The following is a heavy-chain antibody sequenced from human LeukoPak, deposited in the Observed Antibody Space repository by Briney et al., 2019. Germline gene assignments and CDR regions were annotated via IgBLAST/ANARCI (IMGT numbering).Heavy chain of an antibody. CDR2: IYHSGST. J-gene: IGHJ4*02. V-gene: IGHV4-38-2*02. Sequence: SETLSLTCTVSGYSISSGYYWGWIRQPPGKGLEWIGSIYHSGSTYYNPSLKSRVTISVDTSKNQFSLKLSSVTAADTAVYYCAGGEWELLYYFDYWGQGTLVTVSS. CDR3: AGGEWELLYYFDY. CDR1: GYSISSGYY. D-gene: IGHD1-26*01.